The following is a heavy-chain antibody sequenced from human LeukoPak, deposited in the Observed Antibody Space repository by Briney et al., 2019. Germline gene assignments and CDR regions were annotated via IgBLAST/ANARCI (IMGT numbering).Heavy chain of an antibody. CDR3: AREAGHGYAPV. J-gene: IGHJ4*02. CDR1: GGSISGYY. CDR2: IYSSGST. V-gene: IGHV4-4*07. Sequence: PSETLSLTCTVSGGSISGYYWSWIRQPAGKGLEWIGRIYSSGSTNYNPSLKSRVSMSVDTSKNQFSLKVGSVTASDTAVYYCAREAGHGYAPVWGQGILVTVSS. D-gene: IGHD2-2*01.